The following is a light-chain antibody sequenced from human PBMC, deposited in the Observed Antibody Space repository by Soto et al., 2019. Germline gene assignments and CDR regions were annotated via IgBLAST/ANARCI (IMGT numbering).Light chain of an antibody. CDR2: DAS. CDR3: KQYYNLPLT. J-gene: IGKJ3*01. Sequence: DIQMTQIPSSLSASVGDRVTITCQASQDINNCLNWYHQKPGKAPNLLIYDASNLESGVTSRVNGSGYGTQFTLSISRLQPEDTATYYCKQYYNLPLTFGPGTKVEIK. CDR1: QDINNC. V-gene: IGKV1-33*01.